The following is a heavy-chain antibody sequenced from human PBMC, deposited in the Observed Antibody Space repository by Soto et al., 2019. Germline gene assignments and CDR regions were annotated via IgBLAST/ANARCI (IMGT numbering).Heavy chain of an antibody. Sequence: ASVKVSCKASGYTFTSYYMHWVRQAPGQGLEWMGIINPSGGSTSYAQKFQGRVTMTRDTSTSTVYMELSSLRSEDTAVYYCARGAEEYSYGYPYYYSGMDVWGQGTTVTVS. CDR3: ARGAEEYSYGYPYYYSGMDV. CDR1: GYTFTSYY. V-gene: IGHV1-46*01. J-gene: IGHJ6*02. CDR2: INPSGGST. D-gene: IGHD5-18*01.